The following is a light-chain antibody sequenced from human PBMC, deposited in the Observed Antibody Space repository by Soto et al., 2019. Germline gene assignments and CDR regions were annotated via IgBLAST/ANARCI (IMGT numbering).Light chain of an antibody. CDR2: GAS. J-gene: IGKJ4*01. Sequence: AAAVSLSAKSRAPLSFRASHRVSSYLGWYQQKPSQAPRLLFSGASTRGTGIPARFSGSGSGTEFTLTISSLQSEDFAVYYCQQFSRHTLSFGGGGKLDIK. CDR3: QQFSRHTLS. CDR1: HRVSSY. V-gene: IGKV3-15*01.